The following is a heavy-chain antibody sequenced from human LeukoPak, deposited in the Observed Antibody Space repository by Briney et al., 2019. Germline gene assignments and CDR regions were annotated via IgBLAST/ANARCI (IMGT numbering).Heavy chain of an antibody. CDR2: INHSGRS. V-gene: IGHV4-34*01. CDR3: ARGLYDSGDYHYGIRQYYFDN. D-gene: IGHD3-22*01. Sequence: SETLSLTCAVSGASFSGDYWSWIRQPPGKGLEWVAEINHSGRSNYNPSLKSRVIISVDTSKYQFSLNLTSVTPADTARYYCARGLYDSGDYHYGIRQYYFDNWGQGTLVTVSS. J-gene: IGHJ4*02. CDR1: GASFSGDY.